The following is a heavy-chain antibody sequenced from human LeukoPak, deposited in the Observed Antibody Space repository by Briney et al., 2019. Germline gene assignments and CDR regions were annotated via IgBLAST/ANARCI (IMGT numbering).Heavy chain of an antibody. CDR3: ARDQMGMNWFDP. CDR1: GGSISSYY. Sequence: PSETLSLTRTVSGGSISSYYWSWIRQPPGKGLEWIGYIYYSGSTNYNPSLKSRVTISVDTSKNQFSLKLSSVTAADTAVYYCARDQMGMNWFDPWGQGTLVTVSS. CDR2: IYYSGST. D-gene: IGHD1-26*01. J-gene: IGHJ5*02. V-gene: IGHV4-59*01.